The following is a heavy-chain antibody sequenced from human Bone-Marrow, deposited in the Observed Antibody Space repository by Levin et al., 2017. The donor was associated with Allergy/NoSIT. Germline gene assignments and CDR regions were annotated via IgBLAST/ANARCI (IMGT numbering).Heavy chain of an antibody. J-gene: IGHJ5*02. D-gene: IGHD5-18*01. Sequence: ASVKVSCKASGYTFTSYDINWVRQATGQGLEWMAWMNPNSGNTGYTQKFQGKITMTRNTSISTAYMELSSLRFEDTAVYYCARGRYTYGSVSWFDPWGQGTLVTVSS. CDR1: GYTFTSYD. CDR3: ARGRYTYGSVSWFDP. V-gene: IGHV1-8*01. CDR2: MNPNSGNT.